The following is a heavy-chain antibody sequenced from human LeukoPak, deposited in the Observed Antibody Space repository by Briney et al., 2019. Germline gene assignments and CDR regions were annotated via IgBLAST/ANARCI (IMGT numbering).Heavy chain of an antibody. V-gene: IGHV1-18*01. CDR2: ISAYNGNT. CDR1: GYTFTSYG. Sequence: ASVKVSCKASGYTFTSYGISWVRQAPGQGLEWMGWISAYNGNTNYAQKLQGRVTMTTDTSTSTACMELRSLRSDDTAVYYCARVTLNWNDPRDDAFDIWGQGTMVTVSS. J-gene: IGHJ3*02. CDR3: ARVTLNWNDPRDDAFDI. D-gene: IGHD1-1*01.